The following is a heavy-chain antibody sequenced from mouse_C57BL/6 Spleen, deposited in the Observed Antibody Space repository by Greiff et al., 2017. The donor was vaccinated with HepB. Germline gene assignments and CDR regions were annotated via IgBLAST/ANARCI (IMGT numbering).Heavy chain of an antibody. Sequence: QVQLQQPGTELVKPGASVKLSSKASGYTFTSYWMHWVKQRPGQGLEWIGNINPSNGGTNYNEKFKSKATLTVDKSSSTAYMQLSSLTSEYSAVYYCARSRLITTGVDRGYFDVWGTGTTVTVSS. V-gene: IGHV1-53*01. CDR2: INPSNGGT. D-gene: IGHD1-1*01. J-gene: IGHJ1*03. CDR3: ARSRLITTGVDRGYFDV. CDR1: GYTFTSYW.